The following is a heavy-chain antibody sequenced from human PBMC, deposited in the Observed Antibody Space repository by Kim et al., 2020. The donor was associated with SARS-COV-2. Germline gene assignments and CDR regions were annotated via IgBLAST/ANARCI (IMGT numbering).Heavy chain of an antibody. Sequence: GSTSYAQKFQGRVTMTRETSTSTVYMELSSLRSEDTAVYYCARRGPYFDYWGQGTLVTVSS. CDR2: GST. V-gene: IGHV1-46*01. D-gene: IGHD5-12*01. J-gene: IGHJ4*02. CDR3: ARRGPYFDY.